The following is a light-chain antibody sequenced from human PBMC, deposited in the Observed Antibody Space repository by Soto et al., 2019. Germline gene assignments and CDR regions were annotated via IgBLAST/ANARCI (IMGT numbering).Light chain of an antibody. V-gene: IGKV1-39*01. CDR3: QQRYSTLST. CDR2: AAS. J-gene: IGKJ1*01. Sequence: DIQMTQSPSSLSASVGDRVTINCRASQSISSYLNWYQKKSGKAPKLMIYAASSLQSGVPSRFSGIVSGTDFNLTLRSLQTEDCATYECQQRYSTLSTFGQWTKVDIK. CDR1: QSISSY.